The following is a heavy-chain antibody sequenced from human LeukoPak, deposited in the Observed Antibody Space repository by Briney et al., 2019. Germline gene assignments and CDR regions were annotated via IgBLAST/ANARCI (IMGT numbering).Heavy chain of an antibody. CDR2: INAGNGNT. V-gene: IGHV1-3*03. CDR1: GYTFTSYA. J-gene: IGHJ4*02. Sequence: ASVKVSCKASGYTFTSYAMHWVRQAPGQRLEWMGWINAGNGNTKYSQEFQGRVTMTRDTSTSTVYMEVSSLRSEDTAVYYCARGPLVGAPTCDYWGQGTLVTVSS. D-gene: IGHD1-26*01. CDR3: ARGPLVGAPTCDY.